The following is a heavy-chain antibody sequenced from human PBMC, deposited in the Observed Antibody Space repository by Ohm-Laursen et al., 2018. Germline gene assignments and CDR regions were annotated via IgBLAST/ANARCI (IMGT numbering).Heavy chain of an antibody. CDR3: ARDLDYGGNVLFDY. D-gene: IGHD4-23*01. CDR2: INHSGST. Sequence: GTLSLTCAVYGGSFSGYYWSWIRQPPGKGLEWIGEINHSGSTNYNPSLKSRVTISVDTSKNQFSLKLSSVTAADTAVYYCARDLDYGGNVLFDYWGQGTLVTVSS. V-gene: IGHV4-34*01. J-gene: IGHJ4*02. CDR1: GGSFSGYY.